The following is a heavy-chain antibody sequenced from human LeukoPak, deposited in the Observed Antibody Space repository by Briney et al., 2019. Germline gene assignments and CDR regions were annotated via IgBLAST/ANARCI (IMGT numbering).Heavy chain of an antibody. CDR1: GFTFSNYW. V-gene: IGHV3-74*01. J-gene: IGHJ4*02. CDR3: ARDMTGYSDY. D-gene: IGHD3-9*01. CDR2: INRDGSST. Sequence: PGGSLRLSCAASGFTFSNYWIHWVRQAPGKGLVWVSRINRDGSSTNYADSVKGRFTISRDNAKNTLYLQMNSLRAEDTAVYYCARDMTGYSDYWGQGTLVTVSS.